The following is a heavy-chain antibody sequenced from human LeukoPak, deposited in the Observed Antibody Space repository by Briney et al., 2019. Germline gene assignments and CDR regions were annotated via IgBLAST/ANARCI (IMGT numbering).Heavy chain of an antibody. CDR3: ASSGYGGNSAFTYFQH. Sequence: SVKVSCKASGYTFTSYGISWVRQAPGQGLEWMGRIIPILGIANYAQKFQGRVTITADKSTSTAYMELSSLRSEDTAVYYCASSGYGGNSAFTYFQHWGQGTLVTVSS. V-gene: IGHV1-69*04. J-gene: IGHJ1*01. CDR1: GYTFTSYG. D-gene: IGHD4-17*01. CDR2: IIPILGIA.